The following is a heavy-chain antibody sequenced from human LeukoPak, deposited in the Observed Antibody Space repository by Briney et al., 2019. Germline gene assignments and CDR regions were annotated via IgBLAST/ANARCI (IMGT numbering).Heavy chain of an antibody. CDR2: ISWDGGST. J-gene: IGHJ3*02. CDR1: GFTFDDYA. D-gene: IGHD6-6*01. Sequence: PGGSLRLSCAASGFTFDDYAMHWVRQAPGKGLEWVSLISWDGGSTYYADSVKGRFTISRDNSKNSLYLQMNSLRAEDTALYYCRSSSILSAFDIWGQGTMVTVSS. CDR3: RSSSILSAFDI. V-gene: IGHV3-43D*03.